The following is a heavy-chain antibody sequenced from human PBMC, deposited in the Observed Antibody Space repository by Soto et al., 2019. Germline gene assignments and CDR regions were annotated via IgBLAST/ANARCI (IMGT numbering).Heavy chain of an antibody. CDR3: ARAAAGYYFDY. J-gene: IGHJ4*02. Sequence: ESGGGVVQPGRSLRLSCAASGFTFSSYGMHWVRQAPGKGLEWVAVIWYDGSNKYYADSVKGRFTISRDNSKNTLYLQMNSLRAEDTAVYYCARAAAGYYFDYWGQGTLVTVSS. D-gene: IGHD6-13*01. CDR2: IWYDGSNK. CDR1: GFTFSSYG. V-gene: IGHV3-33*01.